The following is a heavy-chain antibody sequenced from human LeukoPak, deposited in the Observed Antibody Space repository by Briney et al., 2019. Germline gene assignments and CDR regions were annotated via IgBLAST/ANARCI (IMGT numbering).Heavy chain of an antibody. J-gene: IGHJ6*03. D-gene: IGHD3-22*01. CDR1: GGSMSSYY. Sequence: PSETLSLTCTVSGGSMSSYYWSWIRQPPGKGLEWIGYIYYTGSTNYNPSLKSRVTISVDTSKNQFSLKLSSVTAADTAVYYCARHAGQVGSYDSSGYYYYYYYMDVWGKGTTVTISS. CDR2: IYYTGST. V-gene: IGHV4-59*08. CDR3: ARHAGQVGSYDSSGYYYYYYYMDV.